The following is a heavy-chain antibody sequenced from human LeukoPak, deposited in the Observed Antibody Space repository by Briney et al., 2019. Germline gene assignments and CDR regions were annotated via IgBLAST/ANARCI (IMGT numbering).Heavy chain of an antibody. J-gene: IGHJ4*02. CDR2: INHSGST. Sequence: SETLSLTCAVYGGSFSGYYWSWIRQPPGKGLEWIGEINHSGSTNYNPSLKSRVTISVDTSKNQFSLKLSSVTAADTAVYYCARGPGIAAAGTFDYWGQGTLVTVSS. D-gene: IGHD6-13*01. CDR3: ARGPGIAAAGTFDY. CDR1: GGSFSGYY. V-gene: IGHV4-34*01.